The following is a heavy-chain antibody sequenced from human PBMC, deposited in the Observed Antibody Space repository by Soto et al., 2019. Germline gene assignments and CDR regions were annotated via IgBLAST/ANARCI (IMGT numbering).Heavy chain of an antibody. CDR1: GYTFSSIG. D-gene: IGHD3-10*01. Sequence: QVQLVQSGAEVKKPGASVTVSCKTSGYTFSSIGISWVRQAPGQGLEWMGWISPHKDNTYYAQRLQGRVTMSTDTSTSTAYMELRSLRSDDTAVYFCARDLDASGSYYTNYWGQGTLVTVSS. CDR3: ARDLDASGSYYTNY. CDR2: ISPHKDNT. J-gene: IGHJ4*02. V-gene: IGHV1-18*01.